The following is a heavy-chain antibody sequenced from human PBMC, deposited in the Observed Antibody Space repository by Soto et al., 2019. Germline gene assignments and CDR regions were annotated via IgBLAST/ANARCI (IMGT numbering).Heavy chain of an antibody. CDR1: GFIFTNYW. Sequence: EVQLEESGGGLVQPGGSVRLSCAASGFIFTNYWMHWVRQAPGKGLVWVSRISSDGSSTNNAESVRGRFTISRDNSKNTVYLQVSSLRAEDTAVYYCARGMRGPYANDFWGQGTQVTVSA. V-gene: IGHV3-74*01. CDR2: ISSDGSST. J-gene: IGHJ4*02. D-gene: IGHD1-26*01. CDR3: ARGMRGPYANDF.